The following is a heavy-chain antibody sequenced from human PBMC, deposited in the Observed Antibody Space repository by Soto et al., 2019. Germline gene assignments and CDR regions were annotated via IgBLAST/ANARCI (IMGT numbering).Heavy chain of an antibody. J-gene: IGHJ4*02. D-gene: IGHD2-21*01. CDR1: GGSISSYY. Sequence: QVQLQESGPGLVKPSETLSLTCSVSGGSISSYYWSWIRQPPGKQLEWIGYIYDSGSTNYNPSLKSRVTISVDTSKNQFSLKMTSVAAADTAVYYCARLAMAGGIALDYWGRGTLVTVSS. CDR2: IYDSGST. CDR3: ARLAMAGGIALDY. V-gene: IGHV4-59*01.